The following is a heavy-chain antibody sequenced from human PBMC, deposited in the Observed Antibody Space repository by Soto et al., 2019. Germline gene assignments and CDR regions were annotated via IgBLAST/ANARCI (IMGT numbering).Heavy chain of an antibody. V-gene: IGHV3-23*01. D-gene: IGHD3-16*02. CDR3: AKTLSPANFWASYRPKPPFDY. CDR2: VSGSGDST. CDR1: GFTFINFP. J-gene: IGHJ4*02. Sequence: GGSLRLSCSASGFTFINFPMIWVLPAPVKGLEWVSPVSGSGDSTFFADSVLVRFSISRDNSDNTLYLQMHSLRSDDTAVYYCAKTLSPANFWASYRPKPPFDYWCKGTQGTVSS.